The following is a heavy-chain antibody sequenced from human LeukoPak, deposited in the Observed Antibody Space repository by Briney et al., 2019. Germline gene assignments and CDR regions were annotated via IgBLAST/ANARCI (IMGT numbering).Heavy chain of an antibody. D-gene: IGHD5-24*01. CDR3: VRGDGLILFDY. V-gene: IGHV3-33*01. Sequence: GGSLRLSCSASGFTFSSYGMHWVRQAPGKGLEWVAMIWFDGNKKNYVDSAKGRFTISRDNSKNTLYLQLNRLRVEDTAVYYCVRGDGLILFDYWGQGTLVTVSS. J-gene: IGHJ4*02. CDR2: IWFDGNKK. CDR1: GFTFSSYG.